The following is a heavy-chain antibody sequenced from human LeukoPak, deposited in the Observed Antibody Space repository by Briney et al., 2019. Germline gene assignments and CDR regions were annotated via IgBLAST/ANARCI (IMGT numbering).Heavy chain of an antibody. J-gene: IGHJ6*02. Sequence: GGSLRLSCAASGFTFSDYYMSWIRQTPGGLEWVSYISSGGSTKDYADSVKGRFTISRDNAKNSLYLQMNSLRAEDTAVYYCARDDLAGYYGSGNYYGMDVWGQGTTVTVSS. CDR3: ARDDLAGYYGSGNYYGMDV. CDR2: ISSGGSTK. V-gene: IGHV3-11*01. CDR1: GFTFSDYY. D-gene: IGHD3-10*01.